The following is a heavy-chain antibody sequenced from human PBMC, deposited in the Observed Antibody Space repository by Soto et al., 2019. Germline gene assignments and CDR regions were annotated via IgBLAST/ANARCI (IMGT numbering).Heavy chain of an antibody. Sequence: PGESLTICCKGSGYSFTSYWIIWVLQMPGKCLEWMGRIDPSDSYTNYSPSFQGHVTISADKSISTAYLQWRSLKASDTAMYYCARNTYSSSWDYYYGMDVWGQGTTVTVSS. CDR1: GYSFTSYW. D-gene: IGHD6-13*01. CDR2: IDPSDSYT. V-gene: IGHV5-10-1*01. CDR3: ARNTYSSSWDYYYGMDV. J-gene: IGHJ6*02.